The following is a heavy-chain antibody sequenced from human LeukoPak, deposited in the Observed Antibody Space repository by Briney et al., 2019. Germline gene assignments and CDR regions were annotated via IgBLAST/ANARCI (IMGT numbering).Heavy chain of an antibody. CDR1: GFTFSSYA. CDR2: ISGSGGST. D-gene: IGHD3-3*01. Sequence: GGSLRPSCAASGFTFSSYAMSWVRQAPGKGLEWVSAISGSGGSTYYADSVKGRFTISRDNSKNTLYLQMNSLRAEDTAVYYCARDVDFWSGPQYAFDIWGQGTMVTVSS. V-gene: IGHV3-23*01. J-gene: IGHJ3*02. CDR3: ARDVDFWSGPQYAFDI.